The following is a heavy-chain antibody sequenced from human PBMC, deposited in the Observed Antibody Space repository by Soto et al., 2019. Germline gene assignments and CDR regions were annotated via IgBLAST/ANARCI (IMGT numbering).Heavy chain of an antibody. CDR2: INPNSGDT. V-gene: IGHV1-2*02. CDR3: VRGRAVAGINDEACGR. CDR1: VYIFSDYY. Sequence: QVQLVQSGAEVKKPGASVKVSCKASVYIFSDYYMHWVRQAPGQGLECMGWINPNSGDTIYAQKFQGRVTVTGDPSLSTAYMELSRLTSDDTAVYYCVRGRAVAGINDEACGRWGQGTMVTVSS. D-gene: IGHD6-19*01. J-gene: IGHJ3*01.